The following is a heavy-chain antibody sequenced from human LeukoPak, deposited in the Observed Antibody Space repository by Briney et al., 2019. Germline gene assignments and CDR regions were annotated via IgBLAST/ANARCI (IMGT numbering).Heavy chain of an antibody. CDR1: GLSITNAW. CDR2: IYTSGDT. V-gene: IGHV3-53*01. Sequence: GGSLRLSCVASGLSITNAWMSWVRQAPGEGLEWVSTIYTSGDTYYAASVKGRFTISRDDSKNTLYLQVNSLRAEDTAVYYCARGLYTTRHLNHFDYWGQGTLVTVSS. D-gene: IGHD2-2*02. J-gene: IGHJ4*02. CDR3: ARGLYTTRHLNHFDY.